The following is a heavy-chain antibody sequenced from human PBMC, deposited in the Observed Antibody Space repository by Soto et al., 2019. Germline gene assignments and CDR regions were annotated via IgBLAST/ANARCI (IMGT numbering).Heavy chain of an antibody. CDR3: ARSPGVVVTRCEY. D-gene: IGHD3-22*01. Sequence: QVQLVQSGAEVKKPGASVKVSCKASGYTFTSYGISWVRQAPGQGLEWMGWISAYNGNTNYAQKLQGRVTMTTDTAKSTAHLDRRSLRPNDTAVYYGARSPGVVVTRCEYWGQGTLVTVSS. V-gene: IGHV1-18*01. CDR1: GYTFTSYG. CDR2: ISAYNGNT. J-gene: IGHJ4*02.